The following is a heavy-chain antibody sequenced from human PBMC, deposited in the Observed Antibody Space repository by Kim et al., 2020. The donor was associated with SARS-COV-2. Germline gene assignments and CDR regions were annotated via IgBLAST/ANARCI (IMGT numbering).Heavy chain of an antibody. CDR1: GGSISSYY. CDR2: IYYSGST. V-gene: IGHV4-59*08. Sequence: SETLSLTCTVSGGSISSYYWSWIRQPPGKGLEWIGYIYYSGSTNYNPSLKSLVTISVDTSKNQFSLKLSSVTAADTAVYNCSRQPTHYDILIGDSTAWF. D-gene: IGHD3-9*01. J-gene: IGHJ5*01. CDR3: SRQPTHYDILIGDSTAWF.